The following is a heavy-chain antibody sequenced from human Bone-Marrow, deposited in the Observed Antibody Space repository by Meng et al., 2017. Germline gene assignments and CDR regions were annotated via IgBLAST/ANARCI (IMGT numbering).Heavy chain of an antibody. Sequence: QGRLVQSGAGVKKPGASGKVSCKASGYTFTGYYMHWVRQAPGQGLEWMGRINPNSGGTNYAQKFQGRVTMTRDTSISTAYMELSRLRSDDTAVYYCARVSARITMIVVVITEFDYWGQGTLVTVSS. D-gene: IGHD3-22*01. V-gene: IGHV1-2*06. CDR2: INPNSGGT. J-gene: IGHJ4*02. CDR1: GYTFTGYY. CDR3: ARVSARITMIVVVITEFDY.